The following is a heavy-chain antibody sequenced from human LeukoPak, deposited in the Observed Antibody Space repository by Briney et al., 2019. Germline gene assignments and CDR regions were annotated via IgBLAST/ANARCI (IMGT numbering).Heavy chain of an antibody. CDR1: GGSISSYY. CDR3: ARAPKPRYYFDY. CDR2: IYYSGST. Sequence: PSETLSLTCTVSGGSISSYYWSWIWQPPGKGLEWIGYIYYSGSTNYNPSLKSRVTISVDTSKNQFSLKLSSVTAADTAVYYCARAPKPRYYFDYWGQGTLVTVSS. D-gene: IGHD1-14*01. J-gene: IGHJ4*02. V-gene: IGHV4-59*08.